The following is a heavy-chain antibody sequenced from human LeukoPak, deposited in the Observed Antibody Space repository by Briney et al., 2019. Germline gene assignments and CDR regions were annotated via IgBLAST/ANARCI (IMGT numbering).Heavy chain of an antibody. J-gene: IGHJ3*02. CDR2: IYPGDSDT. CDR3: ARRTTTVVTPDAFDI. Sequence: GESLKISCKGSGYSFTSYWIGWVRQMPGKGLEWMGIIYPGDSDTRYSPSFQGQVTISADKSISTAYLQWSSLKASDTAMYYCARRTTTVVTPDAFDIWGQGTMVTVSS. D-gene: IGHD4-23*01. V-gene: IGHV5-51*01. CDR1: GYSFTSYW.